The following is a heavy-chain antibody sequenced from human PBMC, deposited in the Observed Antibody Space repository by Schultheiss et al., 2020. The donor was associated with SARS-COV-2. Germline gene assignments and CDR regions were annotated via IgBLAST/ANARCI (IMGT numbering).Heavy chain of an antibody. CDR3: ARVRTVTTDFDY. V-gene: IGHV4-30-4*08. D-gene: IGHD4-17*01. Sequence: SETLSLTCTVSGGSISSGGYYWSWIRQHPGKGLEWIGYIYYSGSTNYNPSLKSRVTISLDTSKNQISLKLSSVTAADTAIYYCARVRTVTTDFDYWGQGSLVTVSS. J-gene: IGHJ4*02. CDR1: GGSISSGGYY. CDR2: IYYSGST.